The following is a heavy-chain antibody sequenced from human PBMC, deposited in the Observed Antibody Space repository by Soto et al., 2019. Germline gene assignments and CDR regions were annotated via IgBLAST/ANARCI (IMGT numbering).Heavy chain of an antibody. J-gene: IGHJ4*02. CDR3: AKDYSYDSSGYHDYFFDY. CDR2: ISSSGVTT. V-gene: IGHV3-23*01. Sequence: GGSLRLSCAASGFTFSRYAMSWVRQAPGRGLEWVSSISSSGVTTYYADSVKGRFTISRDNSKNALYLQMSSLRAEDTAVYYCAKDYSYDSSGYHDYFFDYWGQGTQVTAPQ. CDR1: GFTFSRYA. D-gene: IGHD3-22*01.